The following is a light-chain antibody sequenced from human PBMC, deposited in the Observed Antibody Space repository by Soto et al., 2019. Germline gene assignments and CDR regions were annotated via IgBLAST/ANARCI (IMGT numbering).Light chain of an antibody. Sequence: QSVLTQTPSVSGAPGQKITMSCTGSSSNIGAGYDVHWYQQVPGAAPRLLIYADNNRPSGVPDRFSASKSGTSASLAITGLQDEVEASYYCQSYDTSLSGVIFGAGTKLTVL. CDR3: QSYDTSLSGVI. J-gene: IGLJ2*01. CDR1: SSNIGAGYD. V-gene: IGLV1-40*01. CDR2: ADN.